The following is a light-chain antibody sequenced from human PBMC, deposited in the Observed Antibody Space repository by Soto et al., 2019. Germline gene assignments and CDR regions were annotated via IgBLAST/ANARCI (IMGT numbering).Light chain of an antibody. V-gene: IGKV1-5*03. CDR2: KAS. J-gene: IGKJ1*01. CDR1: QSISSW. CDR3: QQYNSYSWT. Sequence: DSPMSQSPSTLSASVGDRVTITCRASQSISSWLAWYQQKPGKAPKLLIYKASSLESGVPSRFSGSGSGTEFTLTISSLQPDDFATYYCQQYNSYSWTFGQGTKVDIK.